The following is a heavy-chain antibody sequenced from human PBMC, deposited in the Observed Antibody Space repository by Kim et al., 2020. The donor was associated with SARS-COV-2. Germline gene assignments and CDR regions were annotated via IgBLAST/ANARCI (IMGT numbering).Heavy chain of an antibody. J-gene: IGHJ4*02. D-gene: IGHD5-18*01. V-gene: IGHV4-61*02. Sequence: SNPPLERRVTISVDTSKNQFSLKLSSVTAADTAVYYCAGGYSYGQYYFDYWGQGTLVTVSS. CDR3: AGGYSYGQYYFDY.